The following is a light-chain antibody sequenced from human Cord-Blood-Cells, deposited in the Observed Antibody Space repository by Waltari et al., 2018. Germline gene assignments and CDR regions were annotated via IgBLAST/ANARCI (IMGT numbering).Light chain of an antibody. CDR2: WAS. V-gene: IGKV4-1*01. CDR1: QRVLYSSNNKTY. J-gene: IGKJ1*01. Sequence: DIVMTQSPDSLAVSLGERATINCKSSQRVLYSSNNKTYLAWYQQKPGQPPKLLIYWASTRESGVPDRFSGSGSGTDFTLTISSLQAEDVAVYYCRQYYSTPRTFGQGTKVEIK. CDR3: RQYYSTPRT.